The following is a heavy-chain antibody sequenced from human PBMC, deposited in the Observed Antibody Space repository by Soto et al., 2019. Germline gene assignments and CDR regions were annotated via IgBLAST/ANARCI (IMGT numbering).Heavy chain of an antibody. V-gene: IGHV3-11*01. Sequence: VPLVESGGGLVQPGGSLRLSCAASGFIFSDYYMAWIRQAPGKGLEWVSDISSGGGAKNVADSVRGRFTISRDNANNSLYLQMNSLRVEDTAVYYCARRLTGRTTGDWFDPWGQGTLVTVSS. CDR2: ISSGGGAK. CDR1: GFIFSDYY. CDR3: ARRLTGRTTGDWFDP. D-gene: IGHD1-20*01. J-gene: IGHJ5*02.